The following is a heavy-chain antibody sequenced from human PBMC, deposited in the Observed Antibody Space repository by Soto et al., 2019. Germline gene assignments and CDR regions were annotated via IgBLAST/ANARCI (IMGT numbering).Heavy chain of an antibody. J-gene: IGHJ4*02. D-gene: IGHD6-19*01. CDR2: ISYDGGNK. V-gene: IGHV3-30-3*01. CDR1: GVTFSSYA. Sequence: PGGSLRLSCAASGVTFSSYAMHWVRQAPGKGLEWVAVISYDGGNKYYADSVKGRFTISRDNSKNTLYLQMNSLRAEDTAVYYCARGSSGPKDYWGQGTLVTVSS. CDR3: ARGSSGPKDY.